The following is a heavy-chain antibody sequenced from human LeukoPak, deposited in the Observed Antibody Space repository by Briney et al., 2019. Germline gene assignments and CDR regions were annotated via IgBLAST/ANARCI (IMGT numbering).Heavy chain of an antibody. CDR2: INGDGGSR. V-gene: IGHV3-74*01. D-gene: IGHD6-13*01. J-gene: IGHJ4*02. Sequence: PGGSLRLSCAASGFTVSSNYMSWVRQAPGKGLVWVSRINGDGGSRNYADSVKGRFTISRDNAKNTLYLQMSSLRVEDTAVYYCASASSHRTAAGGDYWGQGTLVTVST. CDR3: ASASSHRTAAGGDY. CDR1: GFTVSSNY.